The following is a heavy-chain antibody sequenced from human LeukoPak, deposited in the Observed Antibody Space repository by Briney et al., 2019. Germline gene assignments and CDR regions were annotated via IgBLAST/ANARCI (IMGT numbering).Heavy chain of an antibody. J-gene: IGHJ5*02. D-gene: IGHD3-16*01. CDR1: GASIGNNY. CDR3: ARYRFGWFDP. V-gene: IGHV4-59*10. CDR2: IYNSATT. Sequence: PSETLSLTCTVYGASIGNNYWSWIREPAGKGLECIGRIYNSATTNYNPSFKGRVTMSLDTSKNQFSLRLTSVTAADTAVYYCARYRFGWFDPWGQGMWVTVSS.